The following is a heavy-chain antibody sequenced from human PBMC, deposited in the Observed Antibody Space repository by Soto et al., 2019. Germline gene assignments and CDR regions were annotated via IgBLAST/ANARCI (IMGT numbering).Heavy chain of an antibody. D-gene: IGHD6-13*01. CDR2: INPLPTSGST. J-gene: IGHJ4*02. V-gene: IGHV1-46*01. CDR3: ARHLTAAAD. Sequence: GASVKVSCKASGYIFTNYYIHWVRQAPGQGLEWMAIINPLPTSGSTNYAQKFQGRVTVTRDTSTSTVYMELSNLTSEDTAIYYCARHLTAAADWGQGTLVTVSS. CDR1: GYIFTNYY.